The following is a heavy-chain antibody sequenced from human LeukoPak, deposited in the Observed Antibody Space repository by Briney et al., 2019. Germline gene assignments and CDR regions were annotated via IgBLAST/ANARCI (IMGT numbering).Heavy chain of an antibody. V-gene: IGHV3-48*03. CDR2: ISSSSSTI. J-gene: IGHJ3*01. D-gene: IGHD2-21*02. Sequence: GGSLRLSCAASGFTFSSYEMNWVRQAPGKGLEWVSYISSSSSTIYYADSVKGRFTISRDNAKNSLYLQMNSLRAEDTAVYYCARDEAYCGVDCYHDAFDVWGQGTMVTVSS. CDR3: ARDEAYCGVDCYHDAFDV. CDR1: GFTFSSYE.